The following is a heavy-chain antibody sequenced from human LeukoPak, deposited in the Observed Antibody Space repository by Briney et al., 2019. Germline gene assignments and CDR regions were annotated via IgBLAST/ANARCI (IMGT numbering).Heavy chain of an antibody. CDR1: GFTFSSYE. J-gene: IGHJ6*02. CDR2: ISSSGGTI. CDR3: ARAVLYYYYGMDV. Sequence: GGSLRLSCAASGFTFSSYEMNWVRQAPGKGVEWGSYISSSGGTIYYADSVKGRFTISRDNAKNSLNLQMNSLRAEDTAVYYCARAVLYYYYGMDVWGQGTTVTVSS. V-gene: IGHV3-48*03.